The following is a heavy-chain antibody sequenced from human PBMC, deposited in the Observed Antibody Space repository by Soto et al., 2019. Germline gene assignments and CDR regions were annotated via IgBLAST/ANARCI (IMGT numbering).Heavy chain of an antibody. Sequence: EVQLVESGGGLVKPGGSLRLSCAASGFTFSSYSMNWVRQAPGKGLEWVSSISSSSSYIYYADSVKGRFTISRDNAKNSLYLQMNSLRAEDTAVYYCGRLKIGYCISTSCQIDYGGQGTLVTVSS. V-gene: IGHV3-21*01. CDR3: GRLKIGYCISTSCQIDY. CDR1: GFTFSSYS. D-gene: IGHD2-2*01. CDR2: ISSSSSYI. J-gene: IGHJ4*02.